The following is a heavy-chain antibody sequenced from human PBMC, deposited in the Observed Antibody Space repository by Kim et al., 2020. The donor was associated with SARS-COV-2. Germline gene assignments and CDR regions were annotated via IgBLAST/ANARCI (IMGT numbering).Heavy chain of an antibody. V-gene: IGHV1-46*01. D-gene: IGHD6-19*01. CDR1: GYMFTTYY. J-gene: IGHJ4*02. CDR3: ARSQRNSRSESAKRGSGWSY. CDR2: INPSDGST. Sequence: ASVKVSCKASGYMFTTYYIHWVRQAPGQGLEWMGIINPSDGSTSYAQKFQGRVTVTRDTSTGTVQLYLSSLRSDDTAVYYCARSQRNSRSESAKRGSGWSYWGQGTLVTVSS.